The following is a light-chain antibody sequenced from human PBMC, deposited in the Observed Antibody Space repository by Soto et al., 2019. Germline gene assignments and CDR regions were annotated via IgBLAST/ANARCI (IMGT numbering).Light chain of an antibody. CDR1: QSINNW. Sequence: DIQMIQSPSTLSASVGDRVTVTCRASQSINNWLAWYQLKPGKAPKLLIYEASSLESGVPSRFSGTGSGTEFTLIISSLQPDDFATYYCQQYNSFSLWTVGQGTKVDSK. V-gene: IGKV1-5*03. J-gene: IGKJ1*01. CDR3: QQYNSFSLWT. CDR2: EAS.